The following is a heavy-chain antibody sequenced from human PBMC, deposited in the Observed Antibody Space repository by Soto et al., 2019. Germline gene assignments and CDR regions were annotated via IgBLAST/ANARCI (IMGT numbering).Heavy chain of an antibody. CDR2: IYASGST. CDR1: GGSISTYY. J-gene: IGHJ4*02. CDR3: ARGGMVIIPTATAFDY. V-gene: IGHV4-4*07. Sequence: SETLSLTCAVSGGSISTYYWSWIRQPAGKGLEWIGRIYASGSTNYNPSLKSRVTMSVATSKNQFSLKLSSVTAADTAVYYCARGGMVIIPTATAFDYWGQGTLVTVSS. D-gene: IGHD2-2*01.